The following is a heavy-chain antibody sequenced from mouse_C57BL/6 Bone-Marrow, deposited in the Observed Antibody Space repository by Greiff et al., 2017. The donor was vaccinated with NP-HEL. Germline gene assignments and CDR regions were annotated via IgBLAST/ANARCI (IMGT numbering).Heavy chain of an antibody. Sequence: QVQLQQPGAELVRPGSSVKLSCKASGYTFTSYWMHWVKQRPIQGLEWIGNIDPSDSETHYNQKFKDKATLTVDKSSSTAYMQLSSLTSEDSAVYYCARRIYYGNYVVWYFDVWGTGTTVTVSS. J-gene: IGHJ1*03. CDR2: IDPSDSET. D-gene: IGHD2-1*01. CDR1: GYTFTSYW. CDR3: ARRIYYGNYVVWYFDV. V-gene: IGHV1-52*01.